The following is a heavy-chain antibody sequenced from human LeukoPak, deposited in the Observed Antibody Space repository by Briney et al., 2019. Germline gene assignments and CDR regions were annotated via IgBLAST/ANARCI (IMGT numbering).Heavy chain of an antibody. CDR2: IIPIFGTA. CDR3: ARSRTPKSITMVRGVILPNYYYYMDV. Sequence: GASVKVSCKASGGTFSSYAISWVRQAPGQGLEWMGGIIPIFGTANYAQKFQGRVTITTDESTSTAYMELSSLRSEDTAVYYCARSRTPKSITMVRGVILPNYYYYMDVWGKGTTVTVSS. J-gene: IGHJ6*03. D-gene: IGHD3-10*01. CDR1: GGTFSSYA. V-gene: IGHV1-69*05.